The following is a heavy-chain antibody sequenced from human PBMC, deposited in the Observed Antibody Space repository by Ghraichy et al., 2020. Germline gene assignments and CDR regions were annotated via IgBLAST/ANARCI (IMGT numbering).Heavy chain of an antibody. CDR3: VRLPDCRSRSCYGDRTFDY. V-gene: IGHV4-39*01. D-gene: IGHD2-2*01. Sequence: SQTLSLTCSGSSDSIRSRGHSWGWVRRPPGKGLEWIGGIYRGTTYYNPSLKSRVTMSLDTAKRQLSLTLTSVTAADTAVYYCVRLPDCRSRSCYGDRTFDYWGQGTLVTVSS. J-gene: IGHJ4*02. CDR1: SDSIRSRGHS. CDR2: IYRGTT.